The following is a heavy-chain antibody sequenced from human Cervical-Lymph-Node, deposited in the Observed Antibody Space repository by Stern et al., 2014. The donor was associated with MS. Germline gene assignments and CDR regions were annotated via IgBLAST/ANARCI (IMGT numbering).Heavy chain of an antibody. V-gene: IGHV1-2*02. CDR3: ARDLIGDGDLSLDN. J-gene: IGHJ4*02. D-gene: IGHD3-10*01. Sequence: QVQLGQSGAEVKKPGASVKVSCKASGYTFTGYYIHWVRQAPGKGPEGMGWINSKSGGTNYAQSFQGRVTMTRDTSISTAYMELSGLRPDDTAVYYCARDLIGDGDLSLDNWGQGTLVTVSS. CDR2: INSKSGGT. CDR1: GYTFTGYY.